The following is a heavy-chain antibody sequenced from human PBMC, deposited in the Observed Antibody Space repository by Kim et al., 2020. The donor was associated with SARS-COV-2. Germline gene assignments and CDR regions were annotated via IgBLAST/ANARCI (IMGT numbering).Heavy chain of an antibody. J-gene: IGHJ4*02. Sequence: SETLSLTCTVSGGSISSYYWSWIRQPPGKGLEWIGYIYYSGSTNYNPSLKSRVTISVDTSKNQFSLKLSSVTAADTAVYYCAREYSSSSWTFDYWGQGTLVTVSS. V-gene: IGHV4-59*01. CDR2: IYYSGST. CDR3: AREYSSSSWTFDY. D-gene: IGHD6-6*01. CDR1: GGSISSYY.